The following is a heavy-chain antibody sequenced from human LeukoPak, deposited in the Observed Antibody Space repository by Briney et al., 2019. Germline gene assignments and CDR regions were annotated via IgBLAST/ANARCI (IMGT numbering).Heavy chain of an antibody. D-gene: IGHD3-22*01. CDR1: GYTFTGYY. CDR3: ARAEYYYDSSGYYLENWFDP. J-gene: IGHJ5*02. CDR2: INPNSGGT. V-gene: IGHV1-2*02. Sequence: GASVKVSCKASGYTFTGYYMHWVRQAPGQGREWMGWINPNSGGTNYAQKFQGRVTLTRDTSISTAYMELSRLRSDDTAVYYCARAEYYYDSSGYYLENWFDPWGQGTLVTVSS.